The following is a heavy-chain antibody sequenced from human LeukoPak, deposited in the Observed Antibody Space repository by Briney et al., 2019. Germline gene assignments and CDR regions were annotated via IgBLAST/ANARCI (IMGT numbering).Heavy chain of an antibody. CDR2: IYYSGST. D-gene: IGHD6-13*01. J-gene: IGHJ5*02. V-gene: IGHV4-59*01. CDR1: GGSISSYY. CDR3: ARGEQQLDEYNWFDP. Sequence: PSETLSLTCTVSGGSISSYYWSWIRQPPGKGLEWIGYIYYSGSTNYNPSLKSRVTISVDTSKNQFSLKLSSVTAADTAVYYCARGEQQLDEYNWFDPWGQGTLVTVSS.